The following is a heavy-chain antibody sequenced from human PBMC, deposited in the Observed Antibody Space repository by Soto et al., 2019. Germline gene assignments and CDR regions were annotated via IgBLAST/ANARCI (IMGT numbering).Heavy chain of an antibody. CDR2: IYTSGST. CDR1: GGSISSYY. D-gene: IGHD6-6*01. Sequence: QVQLQESGPGLVKPSETLSLTCTVSGGSISSYYWSWIRQPAGKGLEWIGRIYTSGSTNYNPSLKSRVTMSVDTSKNQFSLKLSSVTAADTAVYYCARELNGYSSSSHYYYGMDVWGQGTTVTVSS. V-gene: IGHV4-4*07. CDR3: ARELNGYSSSSHYYYGMDV. J-gene: IGHJ6*02.